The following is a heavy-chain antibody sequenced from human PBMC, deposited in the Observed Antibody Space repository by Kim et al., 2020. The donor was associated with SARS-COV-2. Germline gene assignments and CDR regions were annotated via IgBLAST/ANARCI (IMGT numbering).Heavy chain of an antibody. V-gene: IGHV3-72*01. CDR3: AREAVAWYPGFDY. CDR2: TSNKANSYTT. J-gene: IGHJ4*02. D-gene: IGHD6-13*01. Sequence: GGSLRLSCAASGFTFSDHYMDWVRQAPGKGLEWVGRTSNKANSYTTEYAASVKGRFTISRDDSKNSLYLQMNSLKTEDTAVYYCAREAVAWYPGFDYWGQGTLVTVSS. CDR1: GFTFSDHY.